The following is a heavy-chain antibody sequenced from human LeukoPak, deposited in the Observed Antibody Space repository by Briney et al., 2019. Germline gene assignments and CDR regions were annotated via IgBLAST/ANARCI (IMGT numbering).Heavy chain of an antibody. V-gene: IGHV3-7*01. CDR3: ARVEASGYDYGAFDY. D-gene: IGHD5-12*01. CDR1: GFTVSSNY. Sequence: GGSLRLSCAASGFTVSSNYMSWVRQAPGKGLEWVANIKQDGSEKYYVDSVKGRFTISRDNAKNSLYLQMNSLRAEDTAVYYCARVEASGYDYGAFDYWAREPWSPSPQ. J-gene: IGHJ4*02. CDR2: IKQDGSEK.